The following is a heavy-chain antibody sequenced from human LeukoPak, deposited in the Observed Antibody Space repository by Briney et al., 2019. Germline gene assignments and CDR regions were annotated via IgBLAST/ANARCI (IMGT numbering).Heavy chain of an antibody. CDR1: GFTFSSYG. CDR3: AKYSSSGYYYYYMDV. D-gene: IGHD6-6*01. V-gene: IGHV3-23*01. J-gene: IGHJ6*03. CDR2: ISGSGGST. Sequence: GGTLRLSCAASGFTFSSYGMSWVRQAPGKGLEWVSAISGSGGSTYYADSVKGRFTISRDNSKNTLYLQMNSLRAEDTAVYYCAKYSSSGYYYYYMDVWGKGTTVTVSS.